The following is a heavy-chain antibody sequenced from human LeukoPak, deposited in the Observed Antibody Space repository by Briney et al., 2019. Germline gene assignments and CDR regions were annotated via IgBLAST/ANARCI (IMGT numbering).Heavy chain of an antibody. V-gene: IGHV4-31*03. J-gene: IGHJ4*02. CDR2: IYYSGNT. D-gene: IGHD6-13*01. CDR1: GGSISSDGYY. CDR3: ARGESSKNSSSWYYFDY. Sequence: SQTLSLTCTVSGGSISSDGYYWSWIRQHPGKGLEWIGYIYYSGNTYYNPSLKSRVTISVDTSKNQFSLKLSSVTAADTAVYYCARGESSKNSSSWYYFDYWGQGTLVTVSS.